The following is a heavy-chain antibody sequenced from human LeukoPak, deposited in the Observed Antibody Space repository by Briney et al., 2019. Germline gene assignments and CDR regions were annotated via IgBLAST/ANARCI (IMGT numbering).Heavy chain of an antibody. CDR1: GFTFSSYN. J-gene: IGHJ4*02. Sequence: GGSLRLSCAASGFTFSSYNMNWVRQAPGKGLEWVSSITSSSGYTYYADSVKGRFTISRDNAKNSLYLQMNSLRAEDTAVYYCAKKRDDYFFDYWGQGTLVTVSS. CDR2: ITSSSGYT. V-gene: IGHV3-21*04. CDR3: AKKRDDYFFDY. D-gene: IGHD2/OR15-2a*01.